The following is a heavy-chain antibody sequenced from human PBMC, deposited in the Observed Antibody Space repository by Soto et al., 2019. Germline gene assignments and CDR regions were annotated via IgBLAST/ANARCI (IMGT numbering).Heavy chain of an antibody. CDR1: GFPFTTYG. Sequence: QVQLVESGGGVVQPGRSLRLSCAASGFPFTTYGMHWVREGPGKGLEWVAVISYDGSNRYYADSVKGRFTISRDNSKNTRYLQVNDLRPEDTALYYCVGGQYYFDSRGQGTLVTVSS. CDR3: VGGQYYFDS. CDR2: ISYDGSNR. V-gene: IGHV3-30*03. J-gene: IGHJ4*02. D-gene: IGHD3-10*01.